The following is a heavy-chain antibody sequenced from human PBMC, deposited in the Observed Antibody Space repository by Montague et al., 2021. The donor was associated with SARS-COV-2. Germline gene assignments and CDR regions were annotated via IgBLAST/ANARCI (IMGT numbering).Heavy chain of an antibody. CDR2: IYYSGST. J-gene: IGHJ6*02. CDR3: ARDTRITMLVVVNRYGMDD. CDR1: GGSIITSNYY. D-gene: IGHD3-22*01. Sequence: SETLSLTCTVSGGSIITSNYYWGWLRQPPGKGLEWIGSIYYSGSTYYNPSLKSRVTISVDTSKNQFSLKLSSVTAADTAVYYCARDTRITMLVVVNRYGMDDWGQGTTVTVSS. V-gene: IGHV4-39*07.